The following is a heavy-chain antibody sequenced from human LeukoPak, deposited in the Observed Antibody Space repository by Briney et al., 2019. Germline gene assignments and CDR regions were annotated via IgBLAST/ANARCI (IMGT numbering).Heavy chain of an antibody. D-gene: IGHD5-18*01. CDR1: GFTXXXXS. CDR3: AREYRPEYSYGYFDY. J-gene: IGHJ4*02. Sequence: RLSXXXXGFTXXXXSMXXXRXXPGKXLEXVSXISSSSSYIYYADSVKGRFTISRDNSKNTLYLQMNSLRAEDTAVYYCAREYRPEYSYGYFDYWGQGTLVTVSS. CDR2: ISSSSSYI. V-gene: IGHV3-21*01.